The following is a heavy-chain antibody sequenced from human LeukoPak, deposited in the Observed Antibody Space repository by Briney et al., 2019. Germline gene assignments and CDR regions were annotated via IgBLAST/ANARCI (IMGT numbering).Heavy chain of an antibody. CDR3: ARHLGYQLRRGYYYVMDV. CDR1: GGSISSYY. Sequence: SETLSLTCTVSGGSISSYYWSWIRQPPGKGLEWIGYVYYSGSTDYNPSLKGRVTISVDTSKNQFSLKLSSVTAADTAVYYCARHLGYQLRRGYYYVMDVWGPGTTVTVSS. D-gene: IGHD2-2*01. V-gene: IGHV4-59*08. CDR2: VYYSGST. J-gene: IGHJ6*02.